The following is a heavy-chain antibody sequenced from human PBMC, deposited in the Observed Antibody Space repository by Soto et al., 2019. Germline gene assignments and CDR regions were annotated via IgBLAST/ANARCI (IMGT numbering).Heavy chain of an antibody. J-gene: IGHJ5*02. V-gene: IGHV4-31*03. CDR1: GGSISSGGYY. Sequence: PSETLSLTCTVSGGSISSGGYYWSWIRQHPGRGLEWIGYIYYSGSTYYNPSLKSRVTISVDTSKNQFSLKLSSVTAADTAVYYCARRVSYDILTGYPRPKWFDPWGQGTLVTVSS. D-gene: IGHD3-9*01. CDR3: ARRVSYDILTGYPRPKWFDP. CDR2: IYYSGST.